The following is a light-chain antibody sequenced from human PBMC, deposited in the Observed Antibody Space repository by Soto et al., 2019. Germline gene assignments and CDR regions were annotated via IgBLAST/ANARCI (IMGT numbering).Light chain of an antibody. CDR3: QQYTNWPSWT. CDR1: QSVSSN. V-gene: IGKV3-15*01. CDR2: GAS. J-gene: IGKJ1*01. Sequence: EIVMTQSPATLSVSPGERATLSCRASQSVSSNLAWYQQKPGQAPRLLIYGASTRATGIPARFSGSGSGTEVTLTISSRQSEDFAVYYCQQYTNWPSWTFGQGTKVEIK.